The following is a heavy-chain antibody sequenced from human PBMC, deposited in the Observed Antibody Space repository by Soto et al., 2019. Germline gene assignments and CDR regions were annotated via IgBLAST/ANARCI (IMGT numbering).Heavy chain of an antibody. V-gene: IGHV4-34*01. Sequence: SETLSLTCAVYGGSFSGYYWSWIRQPPGKGLEWIGEINHSGSTNYNPSLKSRVTISVDTSKDQFSLKLSSVTAADTAVYYCARDKIFGVVNHYYYYGMDVWGQGTTVTVSS. CDR2: INHSGST. CDR3: ARDKIFGVVNHYYYYGMDV. CDR1: GGSFSGYY. J-gene: IGHJ6*02. D-gene: IGHD3-3*01.